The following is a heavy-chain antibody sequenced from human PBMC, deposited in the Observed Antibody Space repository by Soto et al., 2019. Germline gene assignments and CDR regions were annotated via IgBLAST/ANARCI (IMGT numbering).Heavy chain of an antibody. CDR2: IYYSGST. V-gene: IGHV4-39*01. CDR3: ARPGIDRTYYYGSGSYRYFDL. J-gene: IGHJ2*01. Sequence: QLQLQESGPGLVKPSETLSLTCTVSGGSISSSSYYWGWIRQPPGKGLEWIGSIYYSGSTYYNPSLKSRVTKSVDTSKNQFPLKLSSVTAADTAVYYCARPGIDRTYYYGSGSYRYFDLWGRGTLVTVSS. CDR1: GGSISSSSYY. D-gene: IGHD3-10*01.